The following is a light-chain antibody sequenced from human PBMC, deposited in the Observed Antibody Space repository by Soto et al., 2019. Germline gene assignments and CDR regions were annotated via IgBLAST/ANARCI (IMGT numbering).Light chain of an antibody. CDR3: QQYNLSPYT. J-gene: IGKJ2*01. CDR2: DAS. CDR1: QPITAW. V-gene: IGKV1-5*01. Sequence: DIQMTQSPSTLSASVGDRVTITCRASQPITAWLAWYQQKPGKAPNLLIYDASDLQSGDPSRFSGSGSGTEFTLTITGLQPDDFATYYCQQYNLSPYTFGQGTKLEIK.